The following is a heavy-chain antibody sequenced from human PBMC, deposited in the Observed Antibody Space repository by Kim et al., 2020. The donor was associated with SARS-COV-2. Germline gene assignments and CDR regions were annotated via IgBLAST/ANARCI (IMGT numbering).Heavy chain of an antibody. CDR2: IIPIFGTA. J-gene: IGHJ5*02. V-gene: IGHV1-69*13. D-gene: IGHD1-26*01. Sequence: SVKVSCKASGGTFSSYAISWVRQAPGQGLEWMGGIIPIFGTANYAQKFQGRVTITADESTSTAYMELSSLRSEDTAVYYCARGEGGWAETYNWFDPWGQGTLVTVSS. CDR3: ARGEGGWAETYNWFDP. CDR1: GGTFSSYA.